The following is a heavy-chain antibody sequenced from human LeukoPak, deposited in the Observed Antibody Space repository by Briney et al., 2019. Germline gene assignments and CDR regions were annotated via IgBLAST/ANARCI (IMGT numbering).Heavy chain of an antibody. Sequence: SETLSLTCTVSGGSISSHYWSWIRQPPGKGLEWIGYIYYSGSTNYNPSLKRRVSISVDTSKNQVSLKLSSVTAADTAVYYCARQIAAAGTIWFDPWGQGTLVTVSS. CDR1: GGSISSHY. V-gene: IGHV4-59*11. CDR3: ARQIAAAGTIWFDP. J-gene: IGHJ5*02. CDR2: IYYSGST. D-gene: IGHD6-13*01.